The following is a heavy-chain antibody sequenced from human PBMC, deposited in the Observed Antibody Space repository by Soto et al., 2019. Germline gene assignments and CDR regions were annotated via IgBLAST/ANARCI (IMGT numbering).Heavy chain of an antibody. J-gene: IGHJ5*02. Sequence: GGSLRLSCAASGLSFSSSAMHWVRQAPGKGLEWVAMISHNGSHEYYGDSVKGRFSVSRDNSHNILHLQMNSLRIEDTAVYFCARNTDHRLVRGWLDPWGQGTLVTVSS. CDR1: GLSFSSSA. CDR2: ISHNGSHE. CDR3: ARNTDHRLVRGWLDP. V-gene: IGHV3-30-3*01. D-gene: IGHD3-10*01.